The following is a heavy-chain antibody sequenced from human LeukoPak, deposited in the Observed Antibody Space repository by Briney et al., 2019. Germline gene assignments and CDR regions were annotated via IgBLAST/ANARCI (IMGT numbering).Heavy chain of an antibody. CDR1: GFTFSSYG. CDR2: ISYDGSNK. CDR3: AKVAGGYYFDY. Sequence: PGRSLRLSCAASGFTFSSYGMHWVRQAPGKGLEWVAVISYDGSNKYYADSVKGRFTISRDNSKNTLYLQMNSLRAVDTAVYYCAKVAGGYYFDYWGQGTLVAVSS. J-gene: IGHJ4*02. D-gene: IGHD6-13*01. V-gene: IGHV3-30*18.